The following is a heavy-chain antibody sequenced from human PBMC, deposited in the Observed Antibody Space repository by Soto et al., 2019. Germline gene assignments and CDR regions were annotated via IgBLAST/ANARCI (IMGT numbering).Heavy chain of an antibody. Sequence: EAQLVQSGGGLVQPGGSMRLSCAASGFSFSNYWMHWVRQAPGKGLVWVSGIKFDGSRTTYADSVKGRFTNSRDNARNTLYLQMNSLSAEDTAMYYCARDAGDAMIRGYDSWGQGTLVTVSS. J-gene: IGHJ4*02. D-gene: IGHD3-10*01. CDR3: ARDAGDAMIRGYDS. CDR1: GFSFSNYW. V-gene: IGHV3-74*01. CDR2: IKFDGSRT.